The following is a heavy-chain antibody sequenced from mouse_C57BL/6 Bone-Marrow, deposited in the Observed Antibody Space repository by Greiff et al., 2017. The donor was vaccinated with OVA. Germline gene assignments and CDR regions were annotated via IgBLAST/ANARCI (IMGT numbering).Heavy chain of an antibody. V-gene: IGHV1-75*01. D-gene: IGHD5-1-1*01. CDR1: GYTFTDYY. CDR2: IFPGSGST. Sequence: VQRVESGPELVKPGASVKISCKASGYTFTDYYINWVKQRPGQGLEWIGWIFPGSGSTYYNEKFKGKATLTVDKSSSTAYMLLSSLTSEDSAVYFCAMEIPPYWYFDVWGTGTTVTVSS. CDR3: AMEIPPYWYFDV. J-gene: IGHJ1*03.